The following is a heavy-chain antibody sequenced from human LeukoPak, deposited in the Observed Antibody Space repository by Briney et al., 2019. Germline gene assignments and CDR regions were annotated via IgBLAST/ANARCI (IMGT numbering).Heavy chain of an antibody. Sequence: PGGSLRLSCAASGFTFSNYWMSWVRQAPGKGLEWVSNINQDGSLNFYLDSVKGRFTLSRDNAKNSVYLQMNSLRAEDTAVYFCASASSSGWSPFDYWGLGTLVTVSS. CDR1: GFTFSNYW. J-gene: IGHJ4*02. CDR2: INQDGSLN. D-gene: IGHD6-19*01. V-gene: IGHV3-7*01. CDR3: ASASSSGWSPFDY.